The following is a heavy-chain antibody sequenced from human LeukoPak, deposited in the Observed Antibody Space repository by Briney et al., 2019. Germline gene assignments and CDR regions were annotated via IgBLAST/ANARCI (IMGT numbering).Heavy chain of an antibody. CDR1: GFTFDDYA. Sequence: GGSLRLSCAASGFTFDDYAIHWVRQAPGKGLEWVAVISYDGSNKYYADSVKGRFTISRDNAKNSLYLQMNSLRAEDTAVYYCATYSSLNRREFQYWGQGTLLTVSS. J-gene: IGHJ1*01. CDR2: ISYDGSNK. CDR3: ATYSSLNRREFQY. V-gene: IGHV3-30-3*01. D-gene: IGHD3-22*01.